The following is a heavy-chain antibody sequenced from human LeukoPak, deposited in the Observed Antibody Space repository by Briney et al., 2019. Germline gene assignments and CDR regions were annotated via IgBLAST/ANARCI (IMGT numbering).Heavy chain of an antibody. Sequence: SETLSLTCTVSGGSISSSSYYWGWIRQPPGKGLEWIGSIYYSGSTYYNPPLKSRVTISVDTSKNQFSLKLSSVTAADTAVYYCARHPTRITNLRWFDPWGQGTLVTLSS. J-gene: IGHJ5*02. CDR2: IYYSGST. CDR1: GGSISSSSYY. V-gene: IGHV4-39*01. D-gene: IGHD3-16*01. CDR3: ARHPTRITNLRWFDP.